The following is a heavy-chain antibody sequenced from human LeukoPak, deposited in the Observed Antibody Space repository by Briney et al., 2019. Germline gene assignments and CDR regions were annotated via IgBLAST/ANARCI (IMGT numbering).Heavy chain of an antibody. CDR1: GYSFTTYW. D-gene: IGHD1-1*01. CDR2: IYPDDSDT. CDR3: ARHETGPYLDY. Sequence: GESLKISCKGSGYSFTTYWIGWVRQMPGKGLECMGIIYPDDSDTRYSPSFQGQVTISADKSISTAYLQWSSLKASDTAMYYCARHETGPYLDYWGQGTLVTVSS. J-gene: IGHJ4*02. V-gene: IGHV5-51*01.